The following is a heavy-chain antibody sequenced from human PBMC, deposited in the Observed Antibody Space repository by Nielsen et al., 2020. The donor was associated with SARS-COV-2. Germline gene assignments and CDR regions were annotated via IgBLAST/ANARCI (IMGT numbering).Heavy chain of an antibody. CDR2: IYYSGST. Sequence: SETLSLTCTVSGGSISSSSYYWGWIRQPPGKGLEWIGSIYYSGSTYYNPSLKSRVTISVDTSKNQFSLKLSSVTAADTAVYYCARAGRYNFVGSRSDAFDIWGQGTMVTVSS. CDR1: GGSISSSSYY. J-gene: IGHJ3*02. D-gene: IGHD1-20*01. CDR3: ARAGRYNFVGSRSDAFDI. V-gene: IGHV4-39*07.